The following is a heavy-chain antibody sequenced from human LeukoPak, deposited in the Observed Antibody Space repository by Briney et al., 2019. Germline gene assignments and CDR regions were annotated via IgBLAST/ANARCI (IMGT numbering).Heavy chain of an antibody. CDR3: ARAHSGYDYPHHYYMDV. J-gene: IGHJ6*03. D-gene: IGHD5-12*01. CDR2: ITAYNGDT. V-gene: IGHV1-18*01. CDR1: GYTFSNYG. Sequence: ASVKVSCKASGYTFSNYGISWVRQAPGQGLDWLGWITAYNGDTNYAQKFQGRVTMTTDTSTSTAYMELRSLRSDDTAVYYCARAHSGYDYPHHYYMDVWGRGTTVTVSS.